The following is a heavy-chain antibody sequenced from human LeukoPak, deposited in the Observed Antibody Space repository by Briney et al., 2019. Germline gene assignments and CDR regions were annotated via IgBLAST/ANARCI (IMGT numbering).Heavy chain of an antibody. J-gene: IGHJ4*02. Sequence: SETLSLTCTVSGGSISSYYWSWIRQPPGKGLEWIGYIYYSGSTNYNPSLKSRVTISVDTSKNQFPLKLSSVTAADTAVYYCARVAAAGMIWGQGTLVTVSS. D-gene: IGHD6-13*01. CDR3: ARVAAAGMI. V-gene: IGHV4-59*12. CDR2: IYYSGST. CDR1: GGSISSYY.